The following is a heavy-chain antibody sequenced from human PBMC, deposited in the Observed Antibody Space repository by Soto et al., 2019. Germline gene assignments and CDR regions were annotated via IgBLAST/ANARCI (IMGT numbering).Heavy chain of an antibody. CDR2: IHYTGST. V-gene: IGHV4-61*01. D-gene: IGHD3-22*01. CDR3: ARYSPPKKSYDSNPGWFDP. CDR1: GGSISIGTDY. Sequence: SETLSLTCDVSGGSISIGTDYWGWIRQPPGKGLEWIGNIHYTGSTNYNPSLKSRVTMSLDTSRNQFSLSLSSVTAADTAIYFCARYSPPKKSYDSNPGWFDPWGQGTLVTVSS. J-gene: IGHJ5*02.